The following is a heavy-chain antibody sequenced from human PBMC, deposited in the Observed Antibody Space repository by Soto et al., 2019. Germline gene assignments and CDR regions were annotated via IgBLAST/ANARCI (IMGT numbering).Heavy chain of an antibody. J-gene: IGHJ4*02. CDR2: ISARGGSS. D-gene: IGHD5-12*01. V-gene: IGHV3-23*01. CDR1: GCSFSSYA. Sequence: EVQLLESGGGLVQPGGSLRLSCAASGCSFSSYAMVWVRQAPGKGLEWVSVISARGGSSYFADSVKGRFTISRDNSKNVLSLEMNRLRAEDTAIYFCAKGSIEYSASVDNWGQGTLVLVSS. CDR3: AKGSIEYSASVDN.